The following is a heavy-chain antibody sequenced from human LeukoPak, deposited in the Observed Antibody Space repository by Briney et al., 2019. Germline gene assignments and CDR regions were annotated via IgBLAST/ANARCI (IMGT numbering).Heavy chain of an antibody. D-gene: IGHD3-10*01. CDR2: ISSSSYI. CDR3: ARGVHASGLMDV. CDR1: GSPFSSYS. Sequence: GGSLRLSCAASGSPFSSYSMNWVRQAPGKGLEWVSSISSSSYIYYADSVKGRFTISRDNAENSLYLQMNSLRAEDTAVYYCARGVHASGLMDVWGQGTTVTVSS. J-gene: IGHJ6*02. V-gene: IGHV3-21*01.